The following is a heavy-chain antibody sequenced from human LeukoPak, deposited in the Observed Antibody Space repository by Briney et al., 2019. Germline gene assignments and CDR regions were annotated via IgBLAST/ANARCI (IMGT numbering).Heavy chain of an antibody. D-gene: IGHD6-19*01. CDR3: AILIAVAGRNAFDI. CDR2: ISSSSSYI. J-gene: IGHJ3*02. V-gene: IGHV3-21*05. Sequence: GGSLRLSCAASGFTFSSYSMNWVRQAPGKGLEWVSYISSSSSYIYYADSVKGRFTISRDNAKNSLYLQMNSLRAEDTAVYYCAILIAVAGRNAFDIWGQGTMVTVSS. CDR1: GFTFSSYS.